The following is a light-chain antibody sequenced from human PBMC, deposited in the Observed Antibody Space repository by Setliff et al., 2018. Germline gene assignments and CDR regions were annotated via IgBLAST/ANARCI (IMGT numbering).Light chain of an antibody. J-gene: IGLJ1*01. CDR1: NSDIGAGFG. Sequence: QSVLTQPPSVSGAPGQRVTISCTGSNSDIGAGFGVHWYQQLPGTAPKLLIYGTYNRPSGVPDQFSGSKSGTSASLAITGLQAEDEADYYCQSYGGSVSGYVFGTGTKVTVL. CDR2: GTY. CDR3: QSYGGSVSGYV. V-gene: IGLV1-40*01.